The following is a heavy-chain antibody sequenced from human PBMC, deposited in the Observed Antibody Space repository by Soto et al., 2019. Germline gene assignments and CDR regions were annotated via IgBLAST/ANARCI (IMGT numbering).Heavy chain of an antibody. CDR1: GGSISSYY. Sequence: PSETLSLTCTVSGGSISSYYWSWIRQSPGKGLEWIGYIYYSGSTNYNPSLKSRVTISVDTSKNQFSLKLSSVTAADTAVYYCARRYGGSIDYWGQGTLVTVSS. V-gene: IGHV4-59*08. CDR3: ARRYGGSIDY. CDR2: IYYSGST. J-gene: IGHJ4*02. D-gene: IGHD2-15*01.